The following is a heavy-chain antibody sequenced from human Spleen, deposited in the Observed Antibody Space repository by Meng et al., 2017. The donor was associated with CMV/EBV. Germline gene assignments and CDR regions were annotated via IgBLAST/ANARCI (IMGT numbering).Heavy chain of an antibody. CDR3: AKSANSFYSTTYFDY. V-gene: IGHV3-33*06. CDR1: GFTFSSYG. D-gene: IGHD4-11*01. Sequence: SGFTFSSYGMHWVRQAPGKGLEWVAVIWYDGSNKYYADSVKGRFTISRDNSKNTLYLQVSSLRAEDTAVYYCAKSANSFYSTTYFDYWGQGALVTVSS. J-gene: IGHJ4*02. CDR2: IWYDGSNK.